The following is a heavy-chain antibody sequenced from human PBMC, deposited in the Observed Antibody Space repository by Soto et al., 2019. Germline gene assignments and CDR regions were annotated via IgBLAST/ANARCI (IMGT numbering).Heavy chain of an antibody. CDR2: VGGSNDDT. J-gene: IGHJ3*02. Sequence: PRLSCAASEFPFSIFAMSWVRQAPGKGLEWVSGVGGSNDDTHYADSVKGRFTISRDNSKTTLFLQMNSLRAEDTAVYYCAKDRVNHNSVWDPFDIWGQGTMVTVSS. CDR3: AKDRVNHNSVWDPFDI. D-gene: IGHD1-20*01. V-gene: IGHV3-23*01. CDR1: EFPFSIFA.